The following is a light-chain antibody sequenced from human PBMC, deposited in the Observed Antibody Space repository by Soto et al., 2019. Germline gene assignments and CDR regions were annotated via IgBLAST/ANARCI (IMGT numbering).Light chain of an antibody. V-gene: IGLV2-8*01. Sequence: LTLPPSASGSPGQSVTIACTGTSSYVGAYNFVSWYQPHPGRALKLIISGVTNRPSGVPDRFSGSKSGNTASLTVPGLQADDEADYSCSSSAGSSDIVFGTGTKVTV. CDR3: SSSAGSSDIV. J-gene: IGLJ1*01. CDR1: SSYVGAYNF. CDR2: GVT.